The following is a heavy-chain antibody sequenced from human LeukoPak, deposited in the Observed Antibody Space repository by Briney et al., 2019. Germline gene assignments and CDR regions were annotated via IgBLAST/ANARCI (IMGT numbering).Heavy chain of an antibody. V-gene: IGHV3-7*01. Sequence: PGGSLRLSCAASGFTFSSYWMSWVRQAPGKGLEWVANIKQDGSEKYYVDSVKGRLTISRDNAKNSLYLQMNSLRAEDTAVYYCARDDFGEGPFFDILTGYYLSPIGYWGQRTLVTVSS. CDR2: IKQDGSEK. CDR1: GFTFSSYW. CDR3: ARDDFGEGPFFDILTGYYLSPIGY. D-gene: IGHD3-9*01. J-gene: IGHJ4*02.